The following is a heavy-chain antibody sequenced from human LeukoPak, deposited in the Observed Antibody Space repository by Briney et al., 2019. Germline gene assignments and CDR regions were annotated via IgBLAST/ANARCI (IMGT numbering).Heavy chain of an antibody. J-gene: IGHJ4*02. CDR2: INRSGST. CDR1: GGSFSGYY. CDR3: ARGLFPPKYYDYIWGSYRYTDRYFDY. D-gene: IGHD3-16*02. Sequence: SETLSLTCAVYGGSFSGYYWSWIRQPPGKGLEWIGEINRSGSTNYNPSLKSRVTISVDTSKNQFSLKLSSVTAADTAVYYCARGLFPPKYYDYIWGSYRYTDRYFDYWGQGTLVTVSS. V-gene: IGHV4-34*01.